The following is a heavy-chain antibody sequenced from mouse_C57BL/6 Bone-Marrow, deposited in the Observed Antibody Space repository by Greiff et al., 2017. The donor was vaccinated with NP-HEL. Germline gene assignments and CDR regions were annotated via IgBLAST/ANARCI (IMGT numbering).Heavy chain of an antibody. CDR3: ARGALSGYFDY. J-gene: IGHJ2*01. CDR2: IYPRSGNT. D-gene: IGHD1-2*01. V-gene: IGHV1-81*01. CDR1: GYTFTSYG. Sequence: QVQLKQSGAELARPGASVKLSCKASGYTFTSYGISWVKQRTGQGLEWIGEIYPRSGNTYYNEKFKGKATLTADKSSSTAYMELRSLTSEDSAVYFCARGALSGYFDYWGQGTTLTVSS.